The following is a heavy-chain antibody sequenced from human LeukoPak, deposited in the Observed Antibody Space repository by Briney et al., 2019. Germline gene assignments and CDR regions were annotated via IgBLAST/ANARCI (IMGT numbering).Heavy chain of an antibody. CDR2: IRYDGSNK. CDR1: KFTFSSFS. J-gene: IGHJ4*02. V-gene: IGHV3-30*02. Sequence: GGSLRLSCAASKFTFSSFSMSWVRQAPGKGLEWVAFIRYDGSNKYYADSVKGRFTISRDNSKNTLYLQMNSLRAEDTAVYYCAKGGDDYSSSWYDYWGQGTLVTVSS. CDR3: AKGGDDYSSSWYDY. D-gene: IGHD6-13*01.